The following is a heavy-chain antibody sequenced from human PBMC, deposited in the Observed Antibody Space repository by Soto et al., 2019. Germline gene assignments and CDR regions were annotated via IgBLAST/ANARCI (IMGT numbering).Heavy chain of an antibody. V-gene: IGHV4-59*08. CDR3: ARHPGYGLYYFDY. D-gene: IGHD5-18*01. CDR1: GGSISSYY. CDR2: IYYSGST. J-gene: IGHJ4*02. Sequence: SETLSLTCAVSGGSISSYYWSWIRQPPGKGLEWIGYIYYSGSTNYNPSLKSRVTISVDTSKNQFSLKLSSVTAADTAVYYCARHPGYGLYYFDYWGQGTLVTVSS.